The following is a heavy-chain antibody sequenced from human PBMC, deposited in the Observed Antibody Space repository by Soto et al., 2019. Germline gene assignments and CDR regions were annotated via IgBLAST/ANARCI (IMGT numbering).Heavy chain of an antibody. D-gene: IGHD1-26*01. CDR1: GFTFSSYG. V-gene: IGHV3-30*18. J-gene: IGHJ6*02. Sequence: GGSLRLSCAASGFTFSSYGMHWVRQAPGKGLEWVAVISYDGSNKYYADSVKGRFTISRDNSKNTLYLQMNSLRAEDTAVYYCAKDVVVGATTGLGDYYYYYGMAVWAQGTTVPAP. CDR2: ISYDGSNK. CDR3: AKDVVVGATTGLGDYYYYYGMAV.